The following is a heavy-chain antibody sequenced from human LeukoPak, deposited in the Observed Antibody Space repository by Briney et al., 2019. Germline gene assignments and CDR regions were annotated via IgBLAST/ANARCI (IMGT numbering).Heavy chain of an antibody. D-gene: IGHD3-9*01. V-gene: IGHV4-4*08. Sequence: SETLSLTCSVSGGSIESYYWSWIRQPPGKGLEFIGYIAASGTTKHNPSLKSRVTLSMDTSKNQFSLKLRSVTAADTAVYFCARFPYFEGFDYWGQGTLVTVSS. J-gene: IGHJ4*02. CDR2: IAASGTT. CDR3: ARFPYFEGFDY. CDR1: GGSIESYY.